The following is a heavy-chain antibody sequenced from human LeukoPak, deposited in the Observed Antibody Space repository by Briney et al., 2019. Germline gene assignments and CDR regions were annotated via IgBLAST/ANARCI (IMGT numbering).Heavy chain of an antibody. J-gene: IGHJ6*03. V-gene: IGHV3-43D*03. CDR3: AKAGIAAAGYYYYYYMDV. Sequence: GGSLRLSCAASGFTFDDYAMHWVRQAPGNGLEWVSLISWDGGSTYYADSVKGRFTISRDNSKNSLYLQMNSLRAEDTALYYCAKAGIAAAGYYYYYYMDVWGKGTTVTVSS. CDR2: ISWDGGST. D-gene: IGHD6-13*01. CDR1: GFTFDDYA.